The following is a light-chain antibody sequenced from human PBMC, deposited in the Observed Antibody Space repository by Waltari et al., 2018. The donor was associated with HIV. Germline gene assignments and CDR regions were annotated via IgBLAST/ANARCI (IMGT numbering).Light chain of an antibody. CDR1: SYNIGARFA. Sequence: QSVLTQPPSVSGAPGQRVTISCTGSSYNIGARFAVHWYQQLPGTAPKLLIYGNNNRPSGVPDRFSGSKSGTSASLAITGLQAEDEADYYCQSYDSSLSGSVFGGGTKLTVL. CDR2: GNN. J-gene: IGLJ3*02. V-gene: IGLV1-40*01. CDR3: QSYDSSLSGSV.